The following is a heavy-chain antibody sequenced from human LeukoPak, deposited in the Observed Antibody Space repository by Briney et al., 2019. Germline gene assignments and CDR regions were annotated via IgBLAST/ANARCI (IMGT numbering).Heavy chain of an antibody. D-gene: IGHD4-17*01. V-gene: IGHV1-69*04. CDR2: IIPIFGIA. CDR1: GGTFSSYA. Sequence: ASVKVYCKASGGTFSSYAISWVRQAPGQGLEWMGRIIPIFGIANYAQKFQGRVTITADKSTSTAYMELSSLRSEDTAVYYCARDGGDYMAEYFQHRGQGTLVTVSS. J-gene: IGHJ1*01. CDR3: ARDGGDYMAEYFQH.